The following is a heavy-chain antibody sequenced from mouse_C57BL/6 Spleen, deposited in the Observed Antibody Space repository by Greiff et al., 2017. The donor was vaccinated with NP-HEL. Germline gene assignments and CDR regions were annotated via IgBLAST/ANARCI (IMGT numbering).Heavy chain of an antibody. D-gene: IGHD1-1*01. Sequence: QVQLKQPGAELVMPGASVKLSCKASGYTFTSYWMHWVKQRPGQGLEWIGEIDPSDSYTNYNQKFKGKSTLTVDKSSSTAYMQLSSLTSEDSAVYYCASSKNGNSPFDYWGQGTTLTVAS. CDR1: GYTFTSYW. CDR2: IDPSDSYT. J-gene: IGHJ2*01. V-gene: IGHV1-69*01. CDR3: ASSKNGNSPFDY.